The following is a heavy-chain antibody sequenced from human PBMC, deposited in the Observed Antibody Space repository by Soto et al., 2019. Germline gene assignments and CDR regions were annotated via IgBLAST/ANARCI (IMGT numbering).Heavy chain of an antibody. J-gene: IGHJ5*02. CDR1: GYTFTRYG. Sequence: ASVKVSCKASGYTFTRYGIHWVRQAPGQRLEWMGWIKVDSGNTEYSQKFQARVTITRDTSASTAYMEMRSLTSEGTALDHCTRDLLPSYSFRACDPWGQGTQVTVSS. CDR2: IKVDSGNT. V-gene: IGHV1-3*01. D-gene: IGHD5-18*01. CDR3: TRDLLPSYSFRACDP.